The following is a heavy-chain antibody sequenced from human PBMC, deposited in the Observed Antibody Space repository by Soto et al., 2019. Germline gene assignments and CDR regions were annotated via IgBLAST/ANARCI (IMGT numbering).Heavy chain of an antibody. CDR1: GYTFTSYA. CDR2: INAGNGNT. CDR3: ARDWVVAATEKYDY. V-gene: IGHV1-3*01. Sequence: ASVKVSCKASGYTFTSYAMHWVRQAPGQRLEWMGWINAGNGNTKYSQKFQGRVTITRDTSASTAYMELSSLRSEDTAVYYCARDWVVAATEKYDYWGQGTLVSVSS. J-gene: IGHJ4*02. D-gene: IGHD2-15*01.